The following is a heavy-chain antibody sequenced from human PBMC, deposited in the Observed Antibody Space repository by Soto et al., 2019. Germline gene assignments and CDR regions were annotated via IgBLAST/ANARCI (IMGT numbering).Heavy chain of an antibody. CDR2: IYYSGST. CDR1: GGSISSGGYY. CDR3: ARYYDSSGPQAFDI. D-gene: IGHD3-22*01. Sequence: SETLSLTCTVSGGSISSGGYYWSWIRQHPGKGLEWIGYIYYSGSTYYNPSLKSRVTISVDTSKNQFSLKLSSVTAADTAVYYCARYYDSSGPQAFDIWGQGTMVTVSS. J-gene: IGHJ3*02. V-gene: IGHV4-31*03.